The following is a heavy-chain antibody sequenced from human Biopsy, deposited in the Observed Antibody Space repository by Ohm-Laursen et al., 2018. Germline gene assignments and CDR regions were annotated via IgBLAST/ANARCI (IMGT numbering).Heavy chain of an antibody. J-gene: IGHJ4*02. Sequence: TQTLTLTGAFSGFSLTSRGEGVGWLRQPPGKAPEWLALIYWDDDKFYNPSLESRLTITKDTSKNQVLLIMTNMDPVDTATYFCVHRRMTPSEFDYWGQGTLVTVSS. V-gene: IGHV2-5*02. CDR1: GFSLTSRGEG. CDR3: VHRRMTPSEFDY. CDR2: IYWDDDK.